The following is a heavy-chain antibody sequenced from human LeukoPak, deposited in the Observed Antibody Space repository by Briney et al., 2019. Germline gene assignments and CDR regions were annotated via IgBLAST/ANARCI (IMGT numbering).Heavy chain of an antibody. V-gene: IGHV4-34*01. Sequence: PSETLSLTCAVYGGSFSGYYWSWIRQPPGKGLEWIGEINHSGSANYNPSLKSRVTISVDTSKNQVSLKLSSVTAADTAVYYCASSAAAYYYYYMDVWGKGTTVTVSS. CDR3: ASSAAAYYYYYMDV. D-gene: IGHD6-13*01. CDR2: INHSGSA. J-gene: IGHJ6*03. CDR1: GGSFSGYY.